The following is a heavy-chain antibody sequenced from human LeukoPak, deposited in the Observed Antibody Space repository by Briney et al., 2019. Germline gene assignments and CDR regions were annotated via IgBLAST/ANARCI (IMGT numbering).Heavy chain of an antibody. CDR3: ARMYSSSMSALDV. CDR2: ISYDGSNK. V-gene: IGHV3-30-3*01. D-gene: IGHD6-6*01. J-gene: IGHJ6*02. Sequence: PGGSLRLSCAASGFTFSSYAMHWVRQAPGKGLEWVAVISYDGSNKYYAASVKGRFTISRDNSKNTLYLQMNSLRAEDTAVYYCARMYSSSMSALDVWGQGTTVTVSS. CDR1: GFTFSSYA.